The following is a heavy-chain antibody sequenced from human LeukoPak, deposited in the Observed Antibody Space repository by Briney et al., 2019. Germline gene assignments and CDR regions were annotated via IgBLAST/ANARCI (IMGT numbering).Heavy chain of an antibody. Sequence: GASVKVSCKASGYTFTSYGISWVRQAPGQGLEWMGWISAYNGNTNYAQKLQGRVTITADKSTSTAYMELSSLRSEDTAVYYCARGGYSSSSYWFDPWGQGTLVTVSS. CDR3: ARGGYSSSSYWFDP. CDR1: GYTFTSYG. J-gene: IGHJ5*02. V-gene: IGHV1-18*01. D-gene: IGHD6-6*01. CDR2: ISAYNGNT.